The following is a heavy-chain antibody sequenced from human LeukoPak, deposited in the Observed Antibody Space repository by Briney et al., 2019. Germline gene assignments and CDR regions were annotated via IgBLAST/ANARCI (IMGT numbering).Heavy chain of an antibody. J-gene: IGHJ6*02. V-gene: IGHV4-59*01. Sequence: SEILSLTCTVSGGSISSCYWSWIRQPPGKGLEWIGYIYYSGSTNYNPSLKSRVTISVDTSKSQFSLKLSSVTAADTAVYYCASIQLASNYYYYGMDVWGQGTTVTVSS. CDR2: IYYSGST. CDR3: ASIQLASNYYYYGMDV. CDR1: GGSISSCY. D-gene: IGHD2-15*01.